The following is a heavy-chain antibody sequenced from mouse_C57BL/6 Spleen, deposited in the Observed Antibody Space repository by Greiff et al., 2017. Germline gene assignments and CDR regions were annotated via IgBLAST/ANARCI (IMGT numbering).Heavy chain of an antibody. J-gene: IGHJ4*01. D-gene: IGHD3-2*02. CDR2: INPGSGGT. V-gene: IGHV1-54*01. CDR1: GYAFTNYL. Sequence: QVQLQQSGAELVRPGTSVKVSCKASGYAFTNYLIEWVKQRPGQGLEWIGVINPGSGGTNYNEKFKGKATLTADKSSSTAYMQLSSLTSEDSAVYVCARSEVSGYPQYYAMDYWGQGTSVTVSA. CDR3: ARSEVSGYPQYYAMDY.